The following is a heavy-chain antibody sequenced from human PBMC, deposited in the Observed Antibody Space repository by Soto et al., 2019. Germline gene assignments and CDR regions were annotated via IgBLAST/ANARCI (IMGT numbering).Heavy chain of an antibody. CDR3: ARDGEQQLELDGGPHEAFDI. D-gene: IGHD6-13*01. Sequence: PGGSLRLSCAASGFTFSSYSMNWVRQAPGKGLEWVSSISSSSSYIYYADSVKGRFTISRDNAKNSLYLQMNSLRAEDTAVYYCARDGEQQLELDGGPHEAFDIWGQGTMVTVSS. CDR1: GFTFSSYS. V-gene: IGHV3-21*01. J-gene: IGHJ3*02. CDR2: ISSSSSYI.